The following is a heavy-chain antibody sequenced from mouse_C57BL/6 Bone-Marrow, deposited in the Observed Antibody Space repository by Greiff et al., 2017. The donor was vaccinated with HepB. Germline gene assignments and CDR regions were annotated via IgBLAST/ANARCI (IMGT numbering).Heavy chain of an antibody. D-gene: IGHD2-3*01. J-gene: IGHJ2*01. V-gene: IGHV1-4*01. CDR3: AREGWLLRDFDY. Sequence: QVHVKQSGAELARPGASVKMSCKASGYTFTSYTMHWVKQRPGQGLEWIGYINPSSGYTKYNQKFKDKATLTADKSSSTAYMQLSSLTSEDSAVYYCAREGWLLRDFDYWGQGTTLTVSS. CDR2: INPSSGYT. CDR1: GYTFTSYT.